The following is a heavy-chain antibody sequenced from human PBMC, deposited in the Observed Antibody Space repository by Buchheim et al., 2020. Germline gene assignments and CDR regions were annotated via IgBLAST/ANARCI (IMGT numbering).Heavy chain of an antibody. J-gene: IGHJ4*02. D-gene: IGHD3-22*01. Sequence: QVQLQESGPGLVKPSETLSLTCTVSGGSISSYYWSWIRQPPGKGLEWIGYIYYSGSTNYNPSLKSRVTISVDTSKNQFSLKLSSVTAADTAVYYCARSPHQYYYDSSGYYFIDYWGQGTL. CDR2: IYYSGST. CDR1: GGSISSYY. V-gene: IGHV4-59*12. CDR3: ARSPHQYYYDSSGYYFIDY.